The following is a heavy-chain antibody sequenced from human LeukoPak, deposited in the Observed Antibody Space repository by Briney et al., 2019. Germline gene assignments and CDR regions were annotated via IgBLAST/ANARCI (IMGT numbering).Heavy chain of an antibody. CDR2: MNSDGSST. CDR3: ARVRMGYYFDY. V-gene: IGHV3-74*01. Sequence: GGSLRLSCAASGFTLSRYWMHWVRQAPGKGLVSVAHMNSDGSSTNYADSVKGRFTISRDNAKNSLYLQMNSLRAEDTAVYYCARVRMGYYFDYWGQGTLVTVSS. D-gene: IGHD2-15*01. CDR1: GFTLSRYW. J-gene: IGHJ4*02.